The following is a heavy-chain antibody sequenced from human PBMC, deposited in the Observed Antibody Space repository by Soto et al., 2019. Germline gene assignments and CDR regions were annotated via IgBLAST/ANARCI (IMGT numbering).Heavy chain of an antibody. J-gene: IGHJ3*02. CDR2: IIPIFGTA. CDR1: GGTFSSYA. CDR3: ARPGYSSSWSDAFDI. V-gene: IGHV1-69*13. D-gene: IGHD6-13*01. Sequence: GASVKVSCTASGGTFSSYAISWVRQAPGQGLEWMGGIIPIFGTANYAQKFQGRVTITADESTSTAYMELSSLRSEDTAVYYCARPGYSSSWSDAFDIWGQGTMVTVSS.